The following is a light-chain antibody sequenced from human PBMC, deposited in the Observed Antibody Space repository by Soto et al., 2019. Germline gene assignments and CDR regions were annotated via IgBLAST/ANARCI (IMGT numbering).Light chain of an antibody. CDR3: SSYTSSSTLYV. Sequence: SVVNQAGSVSGSPGQAITISCTGNSSDVGGYNYVSWYQQHPGKAPKLMIYDVSNRPSGVSNRFSGSKSGNTASLTISGLQAEDEADYYCSSYTSSSTLYVFGTGTKVTVL. J-gene: IGLJ1*01. V-gene: IGLV2-14*01. CDR1: SSDVGGYNY. CDR2: DVS.